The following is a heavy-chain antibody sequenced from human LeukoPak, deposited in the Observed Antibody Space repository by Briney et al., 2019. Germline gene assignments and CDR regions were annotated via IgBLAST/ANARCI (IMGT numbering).Heavy chain of an antibody. J-gene: IGHJ6*03. D-gene: IGHD2-21*02. CDR1: GLTFSSYW. Sequence: GGSLRLSCAASGLTFSSYWMHWVRQAPGKGLVWVSRINSDGSSTSYADSVKGRFTISRGNAKNTLYLQMNSLRAEDTAVYYCAKLLRPYYYYYMDVWGKGTTVTVSS. CDR3: AKLLRPYYYYYMDV. V-gene: IGHV3-74*01. CDR2: INSDGSST.